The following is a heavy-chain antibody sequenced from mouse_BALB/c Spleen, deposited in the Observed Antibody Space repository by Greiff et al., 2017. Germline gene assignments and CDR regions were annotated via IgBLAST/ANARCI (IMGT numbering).Heavy chain of an antibody. Sequence: EVKLVESGGGLVKPGGSLKLSCAASGFTFSSYAMSWVRQTPEKRLEWVATISSGGSYTYYPDSVKGRFTISRDNAKNTLYLQMSSLRSEDTAMYYCAKQEIDGYYWFAYWGQGTLVTVSA. D-gene: IGHD2-3*01. V-gene: IGHV5-9-3*01. J-gene: IGHJ3*01. CDR2: ISSGGSYT. CDR3: AKQEIDGYYWFAY. CDR1: GFTFSSYA.